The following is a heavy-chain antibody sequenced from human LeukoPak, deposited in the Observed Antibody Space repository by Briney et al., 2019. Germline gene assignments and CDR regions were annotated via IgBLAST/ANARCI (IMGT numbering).Heavy chain of an antibody. D-gene: IGHD2-15*01. CDR2: INPNSGGT. J-gene: IGHJ4*02. CDR3: ARVSSSEYCSGGSCYGDY. CDR1: VYTFTGYY. V-gene: IGHV1-2*02. Sequence: ASVKVSCKASVYTFTGYYMHWVRQAPGQGLEWMGWINPNSGGTDYAQKFQGRVTMTRDTSISTAYMELSRLRSDDTAVYYCARVSSSEYCSGGSCYGDYWGQGTLVTDAS.